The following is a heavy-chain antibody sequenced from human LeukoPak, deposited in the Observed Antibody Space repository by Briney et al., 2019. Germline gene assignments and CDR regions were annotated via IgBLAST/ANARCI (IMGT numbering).Heavy chain of an antibody. V-gene: IGHV3-30*18. D-gene: IGHD1-1*01. CDR1: GFTFDTYG. CDR2: IAYDGSNR. Sequence: QSGGSLRLSYAASGFTFDTYGMLWVRQAPGKGLEWVAVIAYDGSNRVYADSVKGRFTISRDNSKNTLYLQMNSLRGEDTAVYYCAKEKAIATINYGLDVWGQGTTVTVSS. CDR3: AKEKAIATINYGLDV. J-gene: IGHJ6*02.